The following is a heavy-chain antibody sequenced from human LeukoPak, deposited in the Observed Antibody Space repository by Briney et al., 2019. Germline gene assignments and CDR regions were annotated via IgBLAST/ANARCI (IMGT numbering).Heavy chain of an antibody. CDR1: GFPHCILP. J-gene: IGHJ5*02. Sequence: GGSLRLPCAPSGFPHCILPMRYPPAAREGAVVDVSAIRERGGSPHYADPVKGRFTISRDNSKNTLYLQMNSLRAEDTAVYYCAKGGGYDFWRRGGTEFDHWGQGTLVTVSS. D-gene: IGHD3-3*01. CDR2: IRERGGSP. V-gene: IGHV3-23*01. CDR3: AKGGGYDFWRRGGTEFDH.